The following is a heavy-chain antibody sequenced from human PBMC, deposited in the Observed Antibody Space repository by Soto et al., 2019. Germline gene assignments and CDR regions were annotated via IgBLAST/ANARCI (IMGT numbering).Heavy chain of an antibody. D-gene: IGHD3-10*01. CDR2: IYYSGST. CDR1: GGSISSGGYY. V-gene: IGHV4-31*03. J-gene: IGHJ3*02. CDR3: ARAGGAMVRGFNAFDI. Sequence: SETLSLTCTVSGGSISSGGYYWSWIRQHPGKGLEWIGYIYYSGSTYYNPSLKSRVTISVDTSKNQFSLKLSSVTAADTAVYYCARAGGAMVRGFNAFDIWGQGTMVTVSS.